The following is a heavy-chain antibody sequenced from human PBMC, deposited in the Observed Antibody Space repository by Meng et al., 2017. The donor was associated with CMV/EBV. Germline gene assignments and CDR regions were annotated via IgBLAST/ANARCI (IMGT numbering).Heavy chain of an antibody. CDR1: GYTFTSYG. CDR2: ISAYNGNT. Sequence: ASVNVSCKASGYTFTSYGISRVRQAPGQGREWMGWISAYNGNTNYAQKLQGQVTISADKSISTAYLQWSSLKASDTAMYYCARRTYDILTGYYLDAFDIWGQGTMVTVSS. V-gene: IGHV1-18*01. J-gene: IGHJ3*02. D-gene: IGHD3-9*01. CDR3: ARRTYDILTGYYLDAFDI.